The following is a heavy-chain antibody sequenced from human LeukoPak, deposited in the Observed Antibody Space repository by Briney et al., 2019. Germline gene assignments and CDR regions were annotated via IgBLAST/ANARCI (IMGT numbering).Heavy chain of an antibody. J-gene: IGHJ4*02. V-gene: IGHV3-21*01. D-gene: IGHD2-2*03. CDR3: ARDSHYGYPSSWYHLVQIDY. Sequence: GGSLRLSCAASGFSFSDYTMNWVRQAPGKGLEWVSSISGSSSYIYFADSVKGRFTISRDNAKHSLDLQMNGLRAEDTAVYYCARDSHYGYPSSWYHLVQIDYWGQGTLVIVSS. CDR2: ISGSSSYI. CDR1: GFSFSDYT.